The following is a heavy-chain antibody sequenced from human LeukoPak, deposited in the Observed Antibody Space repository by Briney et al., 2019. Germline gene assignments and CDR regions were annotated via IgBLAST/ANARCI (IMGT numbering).Heavy chain of an antibody. D-gene: IGHD3-22*01. J-gene: IGHJ3*02. CDR2: INPNSGGT. V-gene: IGHV1-2*02. CDR1: GYTFTGYY. CDR3: ARVKPNYYDSSAYGTFDI. Sequence: ASLKVSCKASGYTFTGYYMHWVRQAPGQGLEWMGWINPNSGGTNYAQKFQGRVTMTRDTSTSTVYMELSSLRSEDTAVYYCARVKPNYYDSSAYGTFDIWGQGTMVTVSS.